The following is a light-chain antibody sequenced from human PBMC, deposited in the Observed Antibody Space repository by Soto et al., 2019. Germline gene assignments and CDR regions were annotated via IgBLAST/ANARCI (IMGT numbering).Light chain of an antibody. CDR3: QQYNTYSQT. J-gene: IGKJ1*01. Sequence: DIQMTQSPSTLSASVGDRVTITCRASQSINNWLAWYQQKPGKAPKLLIFDASTLEGGVPSRFSGSGSGTEFTLTVSGLQPDDFATYYCQQYNTYSQTFGQGTKVEIK. CDR2: DAS. V-gene: IGKV1-5*01. CDR1: QSINNW.